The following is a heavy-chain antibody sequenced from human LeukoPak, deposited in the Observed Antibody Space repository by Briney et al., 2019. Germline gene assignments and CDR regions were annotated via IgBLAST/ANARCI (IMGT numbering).Heavy chain of an antibody. CDR3: ARVSGNYDFWSGYPYYFDY. V-gene: IGHV1-24*01. J-gene: IGHJ4*02. CDR1: GYTLTELS. CDR2: FDPEDGET. D-gene: IGHD3-3*01. Sequence: VASVKVSCEVSGYTLTELSMHWVRQAPGKGLEWMGGFDPEDGETIYAQKFQGRVTMTEDTSTDTAYMELSSLRSEDTAVYYCARVSGNYDFWSGYPYYFDYWGQGTLVTVSS.